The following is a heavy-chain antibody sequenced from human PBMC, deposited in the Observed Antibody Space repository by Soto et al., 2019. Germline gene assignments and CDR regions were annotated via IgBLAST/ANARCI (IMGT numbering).Heavy chain of an antibody. J-gene: IGHJ4*02. CDR1: GYTFTSYA. V-gene: IGHV1-3*01. CDR2: INAGHGNT. Sequence: QVQLVQSGAEVKKPGASVKVSCKASGYTFTSYAMHWVRQAPGQRLEWMGWINAGHGNTKYSQKFQGRVTITRDTSASTAYRELSSLRSEDTAVYYCARVTTVTTLSFDYWGQGALVTVAS. D-gene: IGHD4-17*01. CDR3: ARVTTVTTLSFDY.